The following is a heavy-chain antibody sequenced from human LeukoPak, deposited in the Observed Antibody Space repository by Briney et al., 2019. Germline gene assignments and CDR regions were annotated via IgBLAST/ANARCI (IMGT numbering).Heavy chain of an antibody. CDR2: ISSGGGNV. D-gene: IGHD3-3*01. J-gene: IGHJ5*01. CDR3: ARGLEWLYKDYFFDS. Sequence: QSGGSLRLSCAASGFTFSNYAMNWVRQAPGKGLEWVSYISSGGGNVYYADSVKGRFTISRDNAKNSLYLQMISLRAEDTAVFYCARGLEWLYKDYFFDSWGQGTLVTVSS. V-gene: IGHV3-48*01. CDR1: GFTFSNYA.